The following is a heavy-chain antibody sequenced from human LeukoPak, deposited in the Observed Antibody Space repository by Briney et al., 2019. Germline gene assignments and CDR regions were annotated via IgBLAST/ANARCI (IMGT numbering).Heavy chain of an antibody. CDR1: GYTFTSYG. D-gene: IGHD3-22*01. V-gene: IGHV1-18*01. Sequence: ASVKVSCKASGYTFTSYGISWVRQAPGQGLEWMGWISAYNGNTNYAQKLQGRVTMTTDTSTSTAYMELRSLRSDDTAVYYCARDGGYYDSSGDPYYYYYYMDVWGKGTTVTVSS. J-gene: IGHJ6*03. CDR3: ARDGGYYDSSGDPYYYYYYMDV. CDR2: ISAYNGNT.